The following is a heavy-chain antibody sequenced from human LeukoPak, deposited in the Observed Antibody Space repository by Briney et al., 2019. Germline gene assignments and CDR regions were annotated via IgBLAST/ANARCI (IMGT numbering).Heavy chain of an antibody. J-gene: IGHJ3*02. CDR3: ARVAASQLNEAFYI. Sequence: GASVKVSCKASGYTFTSYGISWVRQAPGQGLEWMGWISAYNGITNYGEKLQGRVSMTTDTSTTTAYMELRSLRSDDTAVYYCARVAASQLNEAFYIWGQGTMVTVSP. D-gene: IGHD6-6*01. V-gene: IGHV1-18*01. CDR2: ISAYNGIT. CDR1: GYTFTSYG.